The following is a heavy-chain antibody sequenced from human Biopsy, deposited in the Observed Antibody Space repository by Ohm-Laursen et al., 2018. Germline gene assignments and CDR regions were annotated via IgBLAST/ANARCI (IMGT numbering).Heavy chain of an antibody. CDR2: ITVSADTT. Sequence: GSLRLSCAALGVTLSGYGMNWVRQAPGKGLEWVSAITVSADTTYYADSVRGRFTVSRDNSQNTLYLQMNSLRAEDTAIYYCAKGRVGNSGSLDIWGHGTMVTVSS. CDR1: GVTLSGYG. J-gene: IGHJ3*02. V-gene: IGHV3-23*01. D-gene: IGHD1-1*01. CDR3: AKGRVGNSGSLDI.